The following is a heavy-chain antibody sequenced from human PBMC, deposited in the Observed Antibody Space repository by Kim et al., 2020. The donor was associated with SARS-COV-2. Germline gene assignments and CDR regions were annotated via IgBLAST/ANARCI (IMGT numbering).Heavy chain of an antibody. V-gene: IGHV1-2*02. D-gene: IGHD5-12*01. CDR1: GYTFTGYY. J-gene: IGHJ4*02. CDR2: INPNSGGT. CDR3: ARWRYSGYGTSELGDY. Sequence: ASVTVSCKASGYTFTGYYMHWVRQAPGQGLEWMGWINPNSGGTNYAQKFQGRVTMTRDTSISTAYMELSRLRSDDTAVYYCARWRYSGYGTSELGDYWGQGTLVTVSS.